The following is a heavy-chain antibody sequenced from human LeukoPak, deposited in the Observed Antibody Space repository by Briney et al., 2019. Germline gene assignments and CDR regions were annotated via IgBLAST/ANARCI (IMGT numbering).Heavy chain of an antibody. CDR2: INHSGST. J-gene: IGHJ2*01. Sequence: SETLSLTCAVYGGSFSGSYWTWIRQPPGKGLEWIGEINHSGSTNYNPSLKSRVTISLDTSKNQFSLRLSSVTAADTAVYYCARTVVTLDWYFDLWGRGTLVSVSS. CDR3: ARTVVTLDWYFDL. V-gene: IGHV4-34*01. CDR1: GGSFSGSY. D-gene: IGHD2-21*02.